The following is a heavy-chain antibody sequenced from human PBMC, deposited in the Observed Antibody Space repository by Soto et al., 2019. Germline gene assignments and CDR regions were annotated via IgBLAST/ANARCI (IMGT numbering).Heavy chain of an antibody. V-gene: IGHV4-31*03. Sequence: QVQLQESGPGLVKPSQTLSLTCTVSGGSISSGGYYWNWIRQHPGKGLEWIGYIYYIGSTYYNPSRKSRVTRSLVTSKYQCSLKLSSVTAADTSGYYCARSVFPWGQGTLVTVSS. CDR1: GGSISSGGYY. CDR3: ARSVFP. CDR2: IYYIGST. J-gene: IGHJ5*02.